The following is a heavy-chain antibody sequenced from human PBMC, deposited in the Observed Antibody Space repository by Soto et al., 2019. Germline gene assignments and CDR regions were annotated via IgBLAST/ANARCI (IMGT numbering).Heavy chain of an antibody. V-gene: IGHV4-4*02. CDR3: VSKLGPYYYGLDV. Sequence: SETLSLTCTVYGDSITNNHWWSWVRQPPGKGPELIGEIYHTGIANYNPSLESRVAFSVDKSKNQFSLSLTFVTAADTAVYYCVSKLGPYYYGLDVWGQGTTVTVSS. CDR2: IYHTGIA. D-gene: IGHD3-16*01. CDR1: GDSITNNHW. J-gene: IGHJ6*02.